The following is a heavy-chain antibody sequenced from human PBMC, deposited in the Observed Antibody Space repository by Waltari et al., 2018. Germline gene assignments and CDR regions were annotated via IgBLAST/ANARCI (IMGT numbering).Heavy chain of an antibody. V-gene: IGHV1-69*05. Sequence: QVQLVQSGAEVKKPGSSVKVSCKASGGTFSSYAISWVRQAPGQGLEWMGGIIPIFGTANYAQKFQGRVTITTDESTSTAYMELSSLRSEDTAVYYCASSTIFGVVPRLGWFDPWGQGTLVTVSS. D-gene: IGHD3-3*01. J-gene: IGHJ5*02. CDR3: ASSTIFGVVPRLGWFDP. CDR1: GGTFSSYA. CDR2: IIPIFGTA.